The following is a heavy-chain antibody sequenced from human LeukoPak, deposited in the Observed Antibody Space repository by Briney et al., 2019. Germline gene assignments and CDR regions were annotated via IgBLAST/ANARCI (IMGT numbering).Heavy chain of an antibody. Sequence: PSETLSFTCSVSGGSISTYYWIWIRQPAGKGLEWIGRIHTSGSTNYNPSLKSRLTLSVDTSKNQLSLKLTSVTAADTAVYYCARAIDSSARNGFDPWGQGTLVTVSS. D-gene: IGHD3-22*01. V-gene: IGHV4-4*07. CDR1: GGSISTYY. CDR3: ARAIDSSARNGFDP. J-gene: IGHJ5*02. CDR2: IHTSGST.